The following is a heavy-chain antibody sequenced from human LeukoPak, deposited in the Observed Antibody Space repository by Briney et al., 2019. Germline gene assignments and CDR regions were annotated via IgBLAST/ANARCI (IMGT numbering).Heavy chain of an antibody. CDR2: ISSSSSYI. J-gene: IGHJ4*02. V-gene: IGHV3-21*01. CDR3: ASGDSSGYYTACDY. CDR1: GFTFSSYS. D-gene: IGHD3-22*01. Sequence: GGSLRLSCAASGFTFSSYSMNWVRQAPGKGPEWVSSISSSSSYIYYADSVKGRFTISRDNAKNSLYLQMNSLRAEDTAVYYCASGDSSGYYTACDYWGQGTLVTVSS.